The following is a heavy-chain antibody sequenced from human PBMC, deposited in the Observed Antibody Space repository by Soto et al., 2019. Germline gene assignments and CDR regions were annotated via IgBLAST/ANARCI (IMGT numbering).Heavy chain of an antibody. V-gene: IGHV3-30-3*01. Sequence: GGSLRLSCGASGFTFSSYAMHWVRQAPGKGLEWVAVISYDGSNKYYADSVKGRFTISRDNSKNTLYLQMNSLRAEDTAVYYCAGLLVITNYYFYGMDFWGQGTTVTVSS. CDR2: ISYDGSNK. J-gene: IGHJ6*02. CDR1: GFTFSSYA. CDR3: AGLLVITNYYFYGMDF. D-gene: IGHD3-22*01.